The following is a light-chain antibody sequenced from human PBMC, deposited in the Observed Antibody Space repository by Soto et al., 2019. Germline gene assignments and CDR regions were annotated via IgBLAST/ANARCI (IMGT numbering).Light chain of an antibody. V-gene: IGKV1-39*01. Sequence: DIQLTHSPSSLSASVGDKVSIFCRASQSIDSYLNWYQQKAGKAPKLLIYDAFNLHSGVPSRFSGSGSGTHFTLTIKTLQPEDFATYYCQQSYSKPRITFGQGTRREIK. CDR2: DAF. CDR1: QSIDSY. J-gene: IGKJ5*01. CDR3: QQSYSKPRIT.